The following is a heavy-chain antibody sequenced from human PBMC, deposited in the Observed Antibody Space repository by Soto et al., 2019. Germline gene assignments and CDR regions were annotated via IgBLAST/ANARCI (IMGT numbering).Heavy chain of an antibody. D-gene: IGHD5-18*01. J-gene: IGHJ6*02. CDR1: GFTFSNAW. Sequence: GGSLRLSCAASGFTFSNAWMNWVRQAPGKGLEWVGRIKSKTDGGTTDYAAPVKGRFTISRDDSKNTLYLQMNSLKTEDTAVYYCTTDRAGYSYGYYYYYGMDVWGQGTTVTVSS. V-gene: IGHV3-15*07. CDR2: IKSKTDGGTT. CDR3: TTDRAGYSYGYYYYYGMDV.